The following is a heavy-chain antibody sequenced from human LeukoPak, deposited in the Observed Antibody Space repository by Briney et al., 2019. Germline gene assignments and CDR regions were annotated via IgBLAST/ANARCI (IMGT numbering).Heavy chain of an antibody. Sequence: GGSLRLSCAASGFTFSIYAMSWVRQAPGKGLEWVSAISGSGGGTHYADSVRGRFTISRDNSKNTLYLQMNSLRAEDTAVYYCAKVEKWTYFDYWGQGTLVTVSS. D-gene: IGHD1-1*01. CDR1: GFTFSIYA. V-gene: IGHV3-23*01. CDR3: AKVEKWTYFDY. CDR2: ISGSGGGT. J-gene: IGHJ4*02.